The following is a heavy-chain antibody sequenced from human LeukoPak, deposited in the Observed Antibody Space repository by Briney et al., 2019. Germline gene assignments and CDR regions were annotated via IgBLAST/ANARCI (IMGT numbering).Heavy chain of an antibody. Sequence: SETLSLTCSVSGGSISSGSYDWSWIRQPAGKGLEWIGRIYSSGSTNYNPSLKSRVSISVDTFKNQFSLRLSSVIAADTAVYYCARDSGRLDYWGQGTLVTVSS. CDR3: ARDSGRLDY. V-gene: IGHV4-61*02. CDR1: GGSISSGSYD. J-gene: IGHJ4*02. D-gene: IGHD3-10*01. CDR2: IYSSGST.